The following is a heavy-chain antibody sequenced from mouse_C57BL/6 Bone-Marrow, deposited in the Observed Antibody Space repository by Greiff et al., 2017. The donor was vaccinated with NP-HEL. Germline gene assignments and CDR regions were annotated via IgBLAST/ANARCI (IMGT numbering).Heavy chain of an antibody. D-gene: IGHD6-2*01. CDR3: ARLVPQFDY. J-gene: IGHJ2*01. CDR1: GYTFTSYW. Sequence: QVQLQQPGAELVKPGASVKLSCKASGYTFTSYWLHWVKQRPGQGLEWIGMIHPNSGSTNYNKKFKSKATLTVDKSSSTAYMQLSSLTSEDSAVYYCARLVPQFDYWGQGTTLTVSS. CDR2: IHPNSGST. V-gene: IGHV1-64*01.